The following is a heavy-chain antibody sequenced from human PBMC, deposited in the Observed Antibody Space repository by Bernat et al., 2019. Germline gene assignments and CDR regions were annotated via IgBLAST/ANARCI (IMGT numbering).Heavy chain of an antibody. CDR3: ASPAYDFWSGYYNDY. D-gene: IGHD3-3*01. CDR1: GFTFSSYA. Sequence: EVQLLESGGGLVQPGGSLRLSCAASGFTFSSYAMSWVRQAPGKGLEWVSAISGSGGSTNTADSVKGRFTISRDNSKKTLYLQMNSLRAEDTAVYYCASPAYDFWSGYYNDYWGQGTLVTVSS. J-gene: IGHJ4*02. V-gene: IGHV3-23*01. CDR2: ISGSGGST.